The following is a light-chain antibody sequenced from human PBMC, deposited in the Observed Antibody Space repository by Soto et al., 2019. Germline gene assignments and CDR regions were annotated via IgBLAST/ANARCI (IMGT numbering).Light chain of an antibody. CDR2: AAS. Sequence: DIQMTQSPSSRSASVGERVSITCLASQDIRDDLGWYQQKPGKAPKRLIYAASSLQSGVPSRFSGSGSGTEFTLTISSLQPEDFATYYCQQYYSYPRTFGQGTKVDIK. V-gene: IGKV1-17*01. CDR1: QDIRDD. J-gene: IGKJ1*01. CDR3: QQYYSYPRT.